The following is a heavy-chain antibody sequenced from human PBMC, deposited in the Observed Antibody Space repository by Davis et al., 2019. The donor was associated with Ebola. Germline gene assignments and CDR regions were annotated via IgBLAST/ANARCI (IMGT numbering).Heavy chain of an antibody. D-gene: IGHD5-18*01. V-gene: IGHV4-34*01. CDR1: GGSFSGYY. J-gene: IGHJ6*02. CDR3: ARGRTVDTAMVTGFYYGMDV. CDR2: INHSGST. Sequence: MPSETLSLTCAVYGGSFSGYYWSWTRQPPGKGLEWIGEINHSGSTNYNPSLKSRVTISVDTSKNQFSLKLSSVTAADTAVYYCARGRTVDTAMVTGFYYGMDVWGQGTTVTVSS.